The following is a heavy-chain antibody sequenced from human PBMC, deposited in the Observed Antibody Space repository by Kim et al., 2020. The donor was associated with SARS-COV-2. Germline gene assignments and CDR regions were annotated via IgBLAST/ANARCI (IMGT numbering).Heavy chain of an antibody. CDR3: TRGSSWEYYYYGMDV. D-gene: IGHD6-13*01. J-gene: IGHJ6*02. Sequence: GGSLRLSCAASGFTFSGSAMHWVRQASGKGLEWVGRIRSKANSYSTAYAASVKGRFTISRDDSKNTAYLQMNSLKTEDTGVYYCTRGSSWEYYYYGMDVWGQGKTVTVSS. CDR2: IRSKANSYST. V-gene: IGHV3-73*01. CDR1: GFTFSGSA.